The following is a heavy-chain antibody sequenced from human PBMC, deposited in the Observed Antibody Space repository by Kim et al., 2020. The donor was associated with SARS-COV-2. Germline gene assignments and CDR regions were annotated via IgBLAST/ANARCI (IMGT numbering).Heavy chain of an antibody. CDR3: ARGYLSGPFDW. CDR2: T. J-gene: IGHJ4*02. Sequence: TGYGESVNGRVTISRANDKNSLHLQMNSLGAEDTALYYCARGYLSGPFDWWGQGTLVTVSS. D-gene: IGHD6-19*01. V-gene: IGHV3-20*03.